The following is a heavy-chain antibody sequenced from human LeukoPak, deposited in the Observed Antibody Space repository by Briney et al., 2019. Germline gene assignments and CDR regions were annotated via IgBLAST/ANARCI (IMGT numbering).Heavy chain of an antibody. Sequence: SETLSLTCTVSGGSISGYYWSWVRQPPWKGLEWIGCIYYSGSTNYNPSLKSRVTISVDTSKNQFSLKLSSVTAADTAVYFCARHLIAVAGPFDYWGQGTLVSVSS. CDR2: IYYSGST. V-gene: IGHV4-59*08. J-gene: IGHJ4*02. CDR3: ARHLIAVAGPFDY. CDR1: GGSISGYY. D-gene: IGHD6-19*01.